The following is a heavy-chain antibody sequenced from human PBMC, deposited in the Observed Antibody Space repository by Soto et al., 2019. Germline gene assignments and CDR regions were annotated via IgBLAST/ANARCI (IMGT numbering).Heavy chain of an antibody. J-gene: IGHJ4*02. CDR3: ASLLQTGYSSSWSRIFTDY. V-gene: IGHV3-21*01. Sequence: EVQLVESGGGLVKPGGSLRLSCAASGFTFNSYSMNWVRQAPGKGLEWVSSISPGSSYTYYADSVKGRFTISRDNAKNSLHLQMNSLRAEDTAVYYCASLLQTGYSSSWSRIFTDYWGQGTLVTVSS. CDR1: GFTFNSYS. D-gene: IGHD6-13*01. CDR2: ISPGSSYT.